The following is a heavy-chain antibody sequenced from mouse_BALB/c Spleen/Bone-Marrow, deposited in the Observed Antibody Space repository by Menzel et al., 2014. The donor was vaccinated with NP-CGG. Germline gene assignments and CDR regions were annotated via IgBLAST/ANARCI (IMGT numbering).Heavy chain of an antibody. Sequence: DVQLQESGGGLVQPGGSLKLSCAASGFTFSSYGMSWVRQTPDKRLELVASINSNGGSTSYPDSVKGRFTISRDNAKKTLSLQMSSLKSEDTAVYYCARGNYGNYVDYFDYWGQGTTLTVSS. D-gene: IGHD2-1*01. CDR3: ARGNYGNYVDYFDY. CDR2: INSNGGST. CDR1: GFTFSSYG. V-gene: IGHV5-6-3*01. J-gene: IGHJ2*01.